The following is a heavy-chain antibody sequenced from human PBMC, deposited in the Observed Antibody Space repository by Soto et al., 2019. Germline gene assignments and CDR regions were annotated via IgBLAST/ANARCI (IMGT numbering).Heavy chain of an antibody. V-gene: IGHV1-18*01. CDR1: GYTFTSYG. J-gene: IGHJ4*02. D-gene: IGHD6-19*01. CDR3: ARSGWVANPATAHDDY. Sequence: QVQLVQSGAEVKKPGASVKVSCKASGYTFTSYGISWVRQAPGQGLEWMGWISAYNGNTNYAQKLQGRVTMTTDTSTSTAYMELRSLRADDTAVYSCARSGWVANPATAHDDYWGQGPLVTVSS. CDR2: ISAYNGNT.